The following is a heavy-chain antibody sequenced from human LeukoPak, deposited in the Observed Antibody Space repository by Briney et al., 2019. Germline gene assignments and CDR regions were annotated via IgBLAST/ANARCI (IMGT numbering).Heavy chain of an antibody. CDR2: IYYSGST. V-gene: IGHV4-31*02. D-gene: IGHD6-6*01. Sequence: LRLSCAASGFTFSSYAMNWIRQHPGKGLEWIGYIYYSGSTYYNPSLKSRVTISVDTSKNQFSLKLSSVTAADTAVYYCARDSSYGNLYYFDYWGQGTLVTVSS. CDR3: ARDSSYGNLYYFDY. J-gene: IGHJ4*02. CDR1: GFTFSSYAM.